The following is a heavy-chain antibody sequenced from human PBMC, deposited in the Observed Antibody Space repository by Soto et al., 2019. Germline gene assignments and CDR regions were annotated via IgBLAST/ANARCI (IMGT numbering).Heavy chain of an antibody. Sequence: GGSLRLSCAASGFIFSRYEMNWVRQAPGKGLEWVSYINTRGNTIHYADSVKGRFAVSRDNAENSLYLQMNSLRAEDTAVYYCARDIDYYDSSGYQDYWGQGTLVTVSS. V-gene: IGHV3-48*03. CDR1: GFIFSRYE. D-gene: IGHD3-22*01. J-gene: IGHJ4*02. CDR3: ARDIDYYDSSGYQDY. CDR2: INTRGNTI.